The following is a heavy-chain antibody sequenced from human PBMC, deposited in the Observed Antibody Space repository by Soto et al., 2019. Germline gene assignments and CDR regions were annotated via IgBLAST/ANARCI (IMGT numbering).Heavy chain of an antibody. J-gene: IGHJ6*02. CDR1: GGSISSYY. Sequence: PSETLSLTCTVSGGSISSYYWSWIRQPAGKGLEWIGRIYTSGSTNYNPSLKSRVTMSVDTSKNQFSLKLSSVTAADTAVYYCAREAYGSGSYYYYYYGMDVWGQGTTVTVSS. V-gene: IGHV4-4*07. CDR3: AREAYGSGSYYYYYYGMDV. D-gene: IGHD3-10*01. CDR2: IYTSGST.